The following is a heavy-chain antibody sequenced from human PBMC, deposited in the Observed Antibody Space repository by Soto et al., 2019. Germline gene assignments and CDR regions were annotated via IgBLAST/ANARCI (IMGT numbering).Heavy chain of an antibody. CDR3: ARFSRAYYYDSSGYQY. D-gene: IGHD3-22*01. J-gene: IGHJ4*02. V-gene: IGHV1-2*06. Sequence: ASVKVSCKASGYTFTGYYMHWVRQAPGQGLEWMGRINPNSGGTNYAQKFQGRVTMTRDTSISTAYMELSRLRSDDTAVYYCARFSRAYYYDSSGYQYWGQGTLVTVSS. CDR1: GYTFTGYY. CDR2: INPNSGGT.